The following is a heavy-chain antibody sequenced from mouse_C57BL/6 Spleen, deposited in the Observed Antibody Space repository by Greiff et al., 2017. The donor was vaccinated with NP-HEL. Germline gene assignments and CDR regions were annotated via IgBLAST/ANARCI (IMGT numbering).Heavy chain of an antibody. V-gene: IGHV1-18*01. CDR1: GYTFTDYN. CDR2: INPNNGGN. J-gene: IGHJ2*01. Sequence: EVQLQQSGPELVKPGASVKIPCKASGYTFTDYNMDWVKQSHGKSLEWIGDINPNNGGNIYNQKFKGKATLTVDKSSSTAYMELRSLTSEDTAVYYCAREGRLRSFDYWGQGTTLTVSS. CDR3: AREGRLRSFDY. D-gene: IGHD1-1*01.